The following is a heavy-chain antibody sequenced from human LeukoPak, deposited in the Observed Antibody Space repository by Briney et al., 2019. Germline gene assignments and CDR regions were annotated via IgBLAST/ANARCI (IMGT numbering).Heavy chain of an antibody. V-gene: IGHV3-72*01. D-gene: IGHD3-16*01. CDR1: GITHSDHH. J-gene: IGHJ3*02. CDR2: TRYKAKSHTT. CDR3: TRDGGMDDNNAFDI. Sequence: GGSLRLSCAGCGITHSDHHMDWVRQGPGKGLEWVGRTRYKAKSHTTAYAASVKGRFTISRDNSKNSLYLQMNSLKTEDTAVYYCTRDGGMDDNNAFDIWGQGTVVTVSS.